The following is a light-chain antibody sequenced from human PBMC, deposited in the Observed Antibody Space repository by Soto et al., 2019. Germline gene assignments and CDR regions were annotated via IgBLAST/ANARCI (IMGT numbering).Light chain of an antibody. CDR3: SSYAGSNNFEVA. Sequence: QSVLTQPPSASGSPGQSVTISCTGTSSAFGGYNYVSWYQQHPGKAPKLMIFEVSKRPSGVPDRFSGSKSGNTASLTVSWLQAEDEADYYCSSYAGSNNFEVAFGGGTKVT. V-gene: IGLV2-8*01. CDR2: EVS. J-gene: IGLJ2*01. CDR1: SSAFGGYNY.